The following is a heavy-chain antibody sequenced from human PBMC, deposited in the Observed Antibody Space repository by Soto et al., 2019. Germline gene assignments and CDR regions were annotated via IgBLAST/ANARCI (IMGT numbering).Heavy chain of an antibody. V-gene: IGHV4-59*08. CDR3: ARHHDS. CDR2: IYYSGST. Sequence: SETLSLTCAVYCGSFSDYSWTWIRQPPGKGLEWIGYIYYSGSTNYNPSLKSRVTISVDTSKNQFSLKLSSVTAADTAVYYCARHHDSWGQGTLVTVSS. J-gene: IGHJ4*02. CDR1: CGSFSDYS.